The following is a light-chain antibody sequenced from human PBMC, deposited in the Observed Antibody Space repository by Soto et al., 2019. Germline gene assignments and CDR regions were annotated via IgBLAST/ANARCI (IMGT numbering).Light chain of an antibody. Sequence: EIGLTQSPATLSLSPGERATLSCRASQSVSTYLAWYQQKPGQAPRLLIYDASNRATGIPARFSGSGSGPAFTLTISSLEPEDFAVYYCQQRSSWPFTFGQGTQLEIK. V-gene: IGKV3-11*01. CDR2: DAS. CDR3: QQRSSWPFT. CDR1: QSVSTY. J-gene: IGKJ2*01.